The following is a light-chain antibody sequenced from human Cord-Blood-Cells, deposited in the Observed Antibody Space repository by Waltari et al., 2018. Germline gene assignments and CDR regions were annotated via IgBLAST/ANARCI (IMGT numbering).Light chain of an antibody. CDR2: EGS. J-gene: IGLJ3*02. Sequence: QSALTRPASVSGSPGQSLTISCTGTSSDVGCYNLVSWYQQHPGKAPKLMIYEGSKRPSGVSNRFSGSKSGNTASLTISGLQAEDEADYYCCSYAGSSTWVFGGGTKLTVL. CDR1: SSDVGCYNL. V-gene: IGLV2-23*01. CDR3: CSYAGSSTWV.